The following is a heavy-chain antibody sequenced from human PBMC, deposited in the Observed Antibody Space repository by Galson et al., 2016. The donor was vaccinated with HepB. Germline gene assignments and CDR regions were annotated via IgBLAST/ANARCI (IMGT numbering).Heavy chain of an antibody. CDR2: ISYDGSNK. D-gene: IGHD6-6*01. Sequence: SLRLSCAASGFTFSSYGMHWVRQAPGKGLEWVAVISYDGSNKYYADSVKGRFTISRDNSKNTLYLQMNSLRAEDTAVYYCAKVRQLAYSYGMDVWGQGTPVTVSS. J-gene: IGHJ6*02. CDR1: GFTFSSYG. CDR3: AKVRQLAYSYGMDV. V-gene: IGHV3-30*18.